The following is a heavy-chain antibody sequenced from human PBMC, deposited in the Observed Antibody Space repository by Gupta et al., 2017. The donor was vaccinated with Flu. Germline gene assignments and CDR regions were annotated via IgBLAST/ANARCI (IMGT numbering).Heavy chain of an antibody. D-gene: IGHD2-2*02. CDR2: MNPNSGNT. V-gene: IGHV1-8*01. J-gene: IGHJ4*02. CDR1: GYTFTSYD. CDR3: ARGRGGDVVVPAAILSAFDY. Sequence: QVQLVQSGAEVKKPGASVKVSCKASGYTFTSYDINWVRQATGPGLEWMGWMNPNSGNTGYAQKFQGRVTMTRNTSISTAYMELSSLRSEDTAVYYCARGRGGDVVVPAAILSAFDYWGQGTLVTVSS.